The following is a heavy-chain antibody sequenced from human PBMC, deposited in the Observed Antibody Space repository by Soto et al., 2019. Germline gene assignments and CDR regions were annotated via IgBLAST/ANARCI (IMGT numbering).Heavy chain of an antibody. CDR2: IHAGNGNT. CDR1: GYTFTNYA. D-gene: IGHD6-19*01. CDR3: AALPWGESSGWYYFDY. J-gene: IGHJ4*02. Sequence: ASVKVSCKASGYTFTNYAIHWVRQAPGQRLEWMGWIHAGNGNTKYSQKFQGRVTIIRDTSTSTVYMELSSLRSEDTAVYYCAALPWGESSGWYYFDYWGQGTLVTVSS. V-gene: IGHV1-3*01.